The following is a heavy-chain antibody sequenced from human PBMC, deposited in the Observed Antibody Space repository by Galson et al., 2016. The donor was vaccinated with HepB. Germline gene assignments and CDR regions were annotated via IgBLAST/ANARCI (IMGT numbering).Heavy chain of an antibody. Sequence: SLRLSCAASGFTFSSNDMHWVRQATGKGLECVSVIGTAGDPYYPSSVKGRFTISRENAKNSLYLQMNSLRAGDTAVYYCAKSIRGDDYYPFYYYSMDVWGQGTTVTVSS. D-gene: IGHD3-10*01. CDR2: IGTAGDP. J-gene: IGHJ6*02. CDR3: AKSIRGDDYYPFYYYSMDV. V-gene: IGHV3-13*05. CDR1: GFTFSSND.